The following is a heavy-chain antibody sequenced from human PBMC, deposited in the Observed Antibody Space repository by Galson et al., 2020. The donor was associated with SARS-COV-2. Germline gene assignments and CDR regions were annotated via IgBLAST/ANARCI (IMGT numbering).Heavy chain of an antibody. CDR2: IYFSGST. CDR3: ARVPSNSGYDYFDY. V-gene: IGHV4-30-4*07. D-gene: IGHD5-12*01. J-gene: IGHJ4*02. Sequence: SETLSLTCAVYGGSISSGGYSWSWIRQPPGKGLEWIGYIYFSGSTYYNPSLKSRVTISVDTSKNQFSLRLSSVSAADTAVYYCARVPSNSGYDYFDYWGQGTLVTVSS. CDR1: GGSISSGGYS.